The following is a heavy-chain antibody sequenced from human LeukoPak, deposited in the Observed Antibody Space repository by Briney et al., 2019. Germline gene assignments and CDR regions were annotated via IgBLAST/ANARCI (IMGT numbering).Heavy chain of an antibody. V-gene: IGHV4-34*01. D-gene: IGHD3-10*01. CDR3: ARGYYGSGSYHWFDP. J-gene: IGHJ5*02. Sequence: SETLSLTCAVYGGSFSGYYWSWIRQPPGKGLEWIGEINHSGSTNYNPSLKSRVTISVDTSKNQFSLKLSSVTAAGTAVYYCARGYYGSGSYHWFDPWGQGTLVTVSS. CDR1: GGSFSGYY. CDR2: INHSGST.